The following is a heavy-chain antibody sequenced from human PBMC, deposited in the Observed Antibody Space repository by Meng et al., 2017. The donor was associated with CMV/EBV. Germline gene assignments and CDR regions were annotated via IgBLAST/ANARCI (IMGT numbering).Heavy chain of an antibody. CDR2: INPNSGGT. J-gene: IGHJ5*02. D-gene: IGHD3-3*01. CDR3: ARDQRVLRFLEWLTGGWFDP. V-gene: IGHV1-2*02. CDR1: GYY. Sequence: GYYMHWVRQAPGQGLEWMGWINPNSGGTNYAQKFQGRVTMTRDTSISTAYMELSRPRSDDTAVYYCARDQRVLRFLEWLTGGWFDPWGQGTLVTVSS.